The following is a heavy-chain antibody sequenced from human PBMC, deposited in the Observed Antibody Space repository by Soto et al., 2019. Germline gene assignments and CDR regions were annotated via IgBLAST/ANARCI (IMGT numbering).Heavy chain of an antibody. CDR3: AGGRDYYYYGMDV. CDR1: GFTFSSYG. J-gene: IGHJ6*02. D-gene: IGHD3-16*01. V-gene: IGHV3-33*01. CDR2: IWYDGSNK. Sequence: QVQLVESGGGVVQPGRSLRLSCAASGFTFSSYGMHWVRQAPGKGLEWVAVIWYDGSNKYYADSVKGRFTISRDNSKNTLYLQMNSLGAEDTAVYYCAGGRDYYYYGMDVWGQGTTVTVPS.